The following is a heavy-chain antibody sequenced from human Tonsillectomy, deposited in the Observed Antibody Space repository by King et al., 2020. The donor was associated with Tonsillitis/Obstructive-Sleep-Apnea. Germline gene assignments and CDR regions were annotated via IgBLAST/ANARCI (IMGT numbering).Heavy chain of an antibody. D-gene: IGHD5-24*01. CDR3: ARPRRDGCKLERPYHYYVMDV. CDR1: GYSFSTYW. Sequence: VQLVESGAEVKKPGESLKISCKGSGYSFSTYWIGWVRQMPGKGLEWMGIIYPVDSDTIYSPSFQGQVTISADRSISTAYLQWSSLKASDTAMYYCARPRRDGCKLERPYHYYVMDVWGQGTTVTVSS. J-gene: IGHJ6*02. V-gene: IGHV5-51*03. CDR2: IYPVDSDT.